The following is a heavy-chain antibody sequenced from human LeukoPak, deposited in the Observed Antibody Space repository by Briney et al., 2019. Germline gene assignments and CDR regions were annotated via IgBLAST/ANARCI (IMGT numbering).Heavy chain of an antibody. V-gene: IGHV1-2*02. CDR3: ARARSAANDAFDI. D-gene: IGHD6-13*01. CDR2: INPNSGGT. CDR1: GYTFTGYY. J-gene: IGHJ3*02. Sequence: ASVKVSCKASGYTFTGYYMHWVRQAPGQGLEWMGWINPNSGGTNYAQKFQGRVTMTRDTSISTACMELSRLRSDDTAVYYCARARSAANDAFDIWGQGTVVTVSS.